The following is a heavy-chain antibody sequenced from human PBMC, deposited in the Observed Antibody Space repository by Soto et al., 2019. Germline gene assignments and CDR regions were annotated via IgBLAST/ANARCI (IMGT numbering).Heavy chain of an antibody. J-gene: IGHJ6*03. CDR3: AKAPEGGRYGNYYYYMDV. CDR1: GFTFSSYA. V-gene: IGHV3-23*01. D-gene: IGHD2-15*01. Sequence: EVQLLESGGGLVQPGGSLRLSCAASGFTFSSYAMSWVRQAPGKGLEWVSAISGSGGSTYYADSVKGRFTISRDNSKNTLYLQMNSLRAEDTAVYYCAKAPEGGRYGNYYYYMDVWGKGTTVTVSS. CDR2: ISGSGGST.